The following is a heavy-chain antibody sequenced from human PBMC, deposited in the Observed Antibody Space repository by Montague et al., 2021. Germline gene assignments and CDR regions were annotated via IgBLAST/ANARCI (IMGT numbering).Heavy chain of an antibody. CDR3: TFYKFRETPRGFDY. J-gene: IGHJ4*02. V-gene: IGHV3-74*01. CDR1: GFTFSSYW. CDR2: IITDGSST. Sequence: SLRLSCAASGFTFSSYWMHWVRQAPGKGLVWVSRIITDGSSTTYADSVKGRFTTSRDNAKNILYLQMNSLRAEDTAVYYCTFYKFRETPRGFDYWGQGTLVTVSA. D-gene: IGHD3-10*01.